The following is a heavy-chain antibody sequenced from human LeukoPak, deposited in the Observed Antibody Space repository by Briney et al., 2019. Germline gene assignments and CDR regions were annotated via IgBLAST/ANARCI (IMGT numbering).Heavy chain of an antibody. V-gene: IGHV1-8*01. CDR3: ARGRFWSGTYYYYGMDV. CDR1: GYTFTSYD. Sequence: ASVKVSCKASGYTFTSYDINWVREAPGQGREWRGWMKPNSSNTGYAQKYQGRVTMTRNTPISTAYMELSSLRSEDTAVYYCARGRFWSGTYYYYGMDVWGQGTTVTVSS. D-gene: IGHD3-3*01. CDR2: MKPNSSNT. J-gene: IGHJ6*02.